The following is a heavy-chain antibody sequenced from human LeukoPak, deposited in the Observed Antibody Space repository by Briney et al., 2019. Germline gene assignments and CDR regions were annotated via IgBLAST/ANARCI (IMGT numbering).Heavy chain of an antibody. J-gene: IGHJ4*02. CDR1: GYIFTSYF. Sequence: ASVKVSCKASGYIFTSYFIHWVRLAPGQGLEWVGVINPGSGTTRDAQEFQGRVHMTRDTSTTTVFMELSSLRSEDTALYYCAREWRNNIDYWGQGTLVTVSS. V-gene: IGHV1-46*01. D-gene: IGHD1/OR15-1a*01. CDR2: INPGSGTT. CDR3: AREWRNNIDY.